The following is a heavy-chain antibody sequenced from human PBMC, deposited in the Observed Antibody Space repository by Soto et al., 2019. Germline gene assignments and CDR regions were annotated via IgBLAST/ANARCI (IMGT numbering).Heavy chain of an antibody. CDR3: ARGPPMIH. D-gene: IGHD3-22*01. J-gene: IGHJ4*02. CDR1: GCSISSGGYS. CDR2: IYYSGST. Sequence: PSETLSLTCAVSGCSISSGGYSWSWIRQPPGKGLEWIGYIYYSGSTYYNPSLKSRVTISVDTSKNQFSLKLSSVTAADTAVYYCARGPPMIHWGQGTLVTVSS. V-gene: IGHV4-30-4*07.